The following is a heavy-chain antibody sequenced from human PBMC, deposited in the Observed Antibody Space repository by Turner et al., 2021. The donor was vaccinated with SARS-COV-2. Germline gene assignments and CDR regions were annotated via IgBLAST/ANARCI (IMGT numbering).Heavy chain of an antibody. Sequence: QVQLVESGGGVVQPGRSLRLSCAASGFTFSSYAMHWVRQAPGKGLEWGALISYDGSNKYYADAVKGRFTISRDNSKNTLYLQMNSLRAEDTAVYYCARDRDEYYDSANWFDPWGQGTLVTVSS. J-gene: IGHJ5*02. CDR2: ISYDGSNK. V-gene: IGHV3-30-3*01. CDR3: ARDRDEYYDSANWFDP. CDR1: GFTFSSYA. D-gene: IGHD3-22*01.